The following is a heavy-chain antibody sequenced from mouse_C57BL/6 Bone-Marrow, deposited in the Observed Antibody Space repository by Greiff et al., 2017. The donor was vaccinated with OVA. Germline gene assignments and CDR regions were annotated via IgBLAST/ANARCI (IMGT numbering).Heavy chain of an antibody. Sequence: LVESGAELARPGASVKLSCKASGYTFTSYGISWVKQRTGQGLEWIGEIYPRSGNTYYNEKFKGKATLTADKSSSTAYMELRSLTSEDSAVYFCARVRGAWFAYWGQGTLVTVSA. CDR2: IYPRSGNT. J-gene: IGHJ3*01. D-gene: IGHD2-14*01. CDR3: ARVRGAWFAY. CDR1: GYTFTSYG. V-gene: IGHV1-81*01.